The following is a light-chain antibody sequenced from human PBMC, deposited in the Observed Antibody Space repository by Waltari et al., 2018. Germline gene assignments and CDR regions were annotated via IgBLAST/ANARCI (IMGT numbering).Light chain of an antibody. CDR1: SSDVGGYNY. CDR2: EVT. Sequence: QSALTHPPSASGSPGQSVTIPCTGTSSDVGGYNYVSWHQQHPGKAPKLMISEVTKRPSGVPDRFSGSKSGNTASLTVSGLQAEDEADYYCSSYAGSNNLVFGGGTKLTVL. V-gene: IGLV2-8*01. CDR3: SSYAGSNNLV. J-gene: IGLJ2*01.